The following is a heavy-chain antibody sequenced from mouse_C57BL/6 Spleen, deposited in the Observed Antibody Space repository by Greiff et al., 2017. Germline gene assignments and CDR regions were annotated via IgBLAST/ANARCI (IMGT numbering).Heavy chain of an antibody. J-gene: IGHJ2*01. V-gene: IGHV2-2*01. Sequence: QVQLQQSGPGLVQPSQSLSITCTVSGFSLTSYGVHWVRQSPGKGLEWLGVIWSGGSTDYNAAFISRLSISKDNSKSQVFFKMNSLQADDTAIDYCARMRNWYYFDYWGQGTTLTVSS. D-gene: IGHD4-1*01. CDR2: IWSGGST. CDR3: ARMRNWYYFDY. CDR1: GFSLTSYG.